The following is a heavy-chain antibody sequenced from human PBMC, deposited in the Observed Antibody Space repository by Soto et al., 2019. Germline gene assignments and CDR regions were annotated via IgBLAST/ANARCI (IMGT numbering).Heavy chain of an antibody. CDR1: GFTFSSYS. J-gene: IGHJ5*02. D-gene: IGHD6-19*01. V-gene: IGHV3-48*01. CDR2: ISSSSSTI. Sequence: PGGSLRLSCAASGFTFSSYSMNWVRQAPGKGLEWVSYISSSSSTIYYADSVKGRFTISRDNAKNSLYLQMNSLRAEDTAVYYCARGSIAVADNWFDPWGQGTLVTVS. CDR3: ARGSIAVADNWFDP.